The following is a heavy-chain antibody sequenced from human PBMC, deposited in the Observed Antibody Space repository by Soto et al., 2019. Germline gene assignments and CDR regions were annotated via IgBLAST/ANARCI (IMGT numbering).Heavy chain of an antibody. CDR1: GFTFDDYA. CDR3: AKDLGDFWSGQIDY. D-gene: IGHD3-3*01. J-gene: IGHJ4*02. Sequence: EVQLVESGGGLVQPGRSLRLSCAASGFTFDDYAMHWVRQAPGKGLEWVSGISWNSGSIGYADSVKGRLTISRDNAKNSLYLQMNSLRAEDTALYYCAKDLGDFWSGQIDYWGQGTLVTISS. CDR2: ISWNSGSI. V-gene: IGHV3-9*01.